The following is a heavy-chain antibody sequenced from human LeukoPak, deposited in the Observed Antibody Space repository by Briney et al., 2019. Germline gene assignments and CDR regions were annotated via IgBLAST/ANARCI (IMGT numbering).Heavy chain of an antibody. CDR3: AKKAAYSSSWYIY. CDR1: GFTFSSYA. J-gene: IGHJ4*02. Sequence: GGSLRRSSAASGFTFSSYAMSWVRQAPGKGLEWVSAISGSGGSTYYADSVKGRFTISRDNSKNTLYLQMNSLRAEDTAVYYCAKKAAYSSSWYIYWGQGTLVTVSS. D-gene: IGHD6-13*01. CDR2: ISGSGGST. V-gene: IGHV3-23*01.